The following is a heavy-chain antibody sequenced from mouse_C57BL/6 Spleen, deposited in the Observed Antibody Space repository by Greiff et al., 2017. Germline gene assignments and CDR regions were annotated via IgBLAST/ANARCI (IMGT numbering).Heavy chain of an antibody. CDR2: ISSGSSTI. CDR1: GFTFSDYG. V-gene: IGHV5-17*01. J-gene: IGHJ4*01. Sequence: DVKLVESGGGLVKPGGSLKLSCAASGFTFSDYGMHWVRQAPEKGLEWVAYISSGSSTIYYADTVKGRCTISRDNAKNTLFLQITSLRSEDTAMYYCARRWAMDYWGQGTSVTVSS. CDR3: ARRWAMDY. D-gene: IGHD1-1*02.